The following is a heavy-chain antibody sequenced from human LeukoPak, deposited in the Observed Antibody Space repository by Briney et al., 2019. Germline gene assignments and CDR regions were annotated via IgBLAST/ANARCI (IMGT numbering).Heavy chain of an antibody. V-gene: IGHV3-11*01. CDR1: GFTFSDYY. Sequence: KPGGSLRLSCAASGFTFSDYYMSWIRQATGKGLEWVSYISSSGSTIYYADSVKGRFTISRDNAKNSLYLQMNSLRAEDTAVYYCACSYDFWSGPDYWGQGTLVTVSS. J-gene: IGHJ4*02. CDR3: ACSYDFWSGPDY. CDR2: ISSSGSTI. D-gene: IGHD3-3*01.